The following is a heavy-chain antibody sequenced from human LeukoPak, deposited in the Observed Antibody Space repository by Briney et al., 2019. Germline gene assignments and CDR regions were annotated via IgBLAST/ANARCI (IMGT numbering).Heavy chain of an antibody. D-gene: IGHD2-2*01. Sequence: GGSLRLSCAVSGFTFNTYFMHWVRQSPGKGLVWVSHIGADGTDTAYADSVKGRFTISRDNAKDTLYLQMHSLRAEDTAVYYCARAPCVTTSCFTLYYFDYWGQGTLVTVSS. CDR1: GFTFNTYF. CDR3: ARAPCVTTSCFTLYYFDY. CDR2: IGADGTDT. J-gene: IGHJ4*02. V-gene: IGHV3-74*01.